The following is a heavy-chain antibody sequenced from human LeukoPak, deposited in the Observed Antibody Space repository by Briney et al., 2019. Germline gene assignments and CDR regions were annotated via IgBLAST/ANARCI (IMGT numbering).Heavy chain of an antibody. V-gene: IGHV3-43D*03. Sequence: GGSLRLSCAASGFTFDDYAMHWVRQAPGKGLEWVSLISWDGGSTYYADSVKGRFTISRDNSKNSLYLQMNSLRAEDTALYYCAKGEGDCSGGSCYSETGVVYYYYYMDVWGKGTTVTVSS. CDR3: AKGEGDCSGGSCYSETGVVYYYYYMDV. CDR1: GFTFDDYA. CDR2: ISWDGGST. J-gene: IGHJ6*03. D-gene: IGHD2-15*01.